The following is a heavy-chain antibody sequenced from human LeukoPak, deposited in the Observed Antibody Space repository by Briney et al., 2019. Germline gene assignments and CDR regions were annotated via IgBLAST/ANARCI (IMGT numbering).Heavy chain of an antibody. CDR1: GYRFTSYW. D-gene: IGHD3-22*01. V-gene: IGHV5-10-1*01. J-gene: IGHJ4*02. CDR2: IDPSDSYT. CDR3: RRTSGYYFLTLDN. Sequence: GESLKISCKGSGYRFTSYWITWVRQMPGEGLEWMGRIDPSDSYTNYSPSFQGHVTISVDKSISTAYLQWSSLKASDTAMYYCRRTSGYYFLTLDNWGQGTLVTVSS.